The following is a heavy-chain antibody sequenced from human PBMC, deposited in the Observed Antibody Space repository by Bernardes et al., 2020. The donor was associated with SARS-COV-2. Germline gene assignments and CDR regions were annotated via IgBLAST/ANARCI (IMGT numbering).Heavy chain of an antibody. V-gene: IGHV1-18*01. CDR3: ARDLTMIVVVITPSYYGMDV. CDR1: GYTFTSYG. Sequence: ASVKVSCKTSGYTFTSYGISWVRQAPGQGLEWMGWISAYNGNTNYAQKFQGRVTMTTDTSTSTAYMELRSLRSDDAAVYYCARDLTMIVVVITPSYYGMDVWGQGTTVTGSS. J-gene: IGHJ6*02. CDR2: ISAYNGNT. D-gene: IGHD3-22*01.